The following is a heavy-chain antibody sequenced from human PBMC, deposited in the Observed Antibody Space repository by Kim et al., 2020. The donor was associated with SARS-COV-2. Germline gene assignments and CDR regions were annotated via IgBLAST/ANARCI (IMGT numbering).Heavy chain of an antibody. CDR2: IRGGGAIT. CDR1: GFTFSNYA. J-gene: IGHJ3*02. V-gene: IGHV3-23*01. D-gene: IGHD3-16*01. Sequence: GGSLRLSCAASGFTFSNYAMSWVRQAPGKGLEWVSYIRGGGAITHYAGSVSGRCTISRDNFKNILYLQLDSLRAEDTAVYYCAKCHSNWGNDAFDIWGLGTMVTV. CDR3: AKCHSNWGNDAFDI.